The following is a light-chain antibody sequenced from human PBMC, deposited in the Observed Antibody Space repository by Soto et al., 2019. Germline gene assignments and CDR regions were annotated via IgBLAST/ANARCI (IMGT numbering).Light chain of an antibody. Sequence: QSVLTQPRSVSGSPGQSVTISCTGTSSDVGGYNYVSWYQQHPGKAPKLMIYDVSKRPSGVPDRFSGSKSGNTASLTISGLQAEDEADYYCCSYGEVFGGGTKLTVL. CDR2: DVS. CDR1: SSDVGGYNY. V-gene: IGLV2-11*01. J-gene: IGLJ2*01. CDR3: CSYGEV.